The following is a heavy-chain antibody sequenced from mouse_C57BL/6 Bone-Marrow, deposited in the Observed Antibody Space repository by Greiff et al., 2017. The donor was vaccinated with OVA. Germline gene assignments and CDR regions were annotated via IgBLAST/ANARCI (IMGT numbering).Heavy chain of an antibody. CDR3: ARGGRYFDV. CDR1: GFNIKNTY. Sequence: EVQLVESVAELVRPGASVKLSCTASGFNIKNTYMHWVKQRPEQGLEWIGRIDPANGNTKYAPKFQGKAPITADTSSNTAYLRLSSLASEVSAIYCCARGGRYFDVWGTGTTVTVSS. J-gene: IGHJ1*03. V-gene: IGHV14-3*01. CDR2: IDPANGNT.